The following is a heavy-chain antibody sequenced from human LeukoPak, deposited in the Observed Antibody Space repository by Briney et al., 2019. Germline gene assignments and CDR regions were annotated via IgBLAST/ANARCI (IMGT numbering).Heavy chain of an antibody. J-gene: IGHJ4*02. CDR1: GGSISSYY. Sequence: PSETLSLTCTVSGGSISSYYWSWIRQPPGKGPEWIGYIYYSGSTNYNPSLKSRVTISVDTSKNQFSLKLSSVTAADTAVYYCARAGVVVAARRYYFDYWGQGTLVTVSS. CDR3: ARAGVVVAARRYYFDY. V-gene: IGHV4-59*12. CDR2: IYYSGST. D-gene: IGHD2-15*01.